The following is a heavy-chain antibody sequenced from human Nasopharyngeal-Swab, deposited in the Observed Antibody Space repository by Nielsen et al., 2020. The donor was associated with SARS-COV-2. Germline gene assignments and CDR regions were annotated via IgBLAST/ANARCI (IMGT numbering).Heavy chain of an antibody. J-gene: IGHJ6*02. V-gene: IGHV3-33*01. CDR2: IWYDGSNK. D-gene: IGHD6-19*01. Sequence: GGSLRLSCAASGFTFSSYGMHWVRQAPGKGLEWVAVIWYDGSNKYYADSVKGRFTISRDNSKNTLYLQMNSLRAEDTAVYYCARDEAVAQLPYYGMDVWGQGTTVTVSS. CDR3: ARDEAVAQLPYYGMDV. CDR1: GFTFSSYG.